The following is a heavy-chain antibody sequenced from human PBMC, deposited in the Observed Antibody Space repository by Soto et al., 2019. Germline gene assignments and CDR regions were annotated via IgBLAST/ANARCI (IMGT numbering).Heavy chain of an antibody. V-gene: IGHV1-69*13. J-gene: IGHJ4*01. Sequence: SVKVSCKASGGTFSSYAISWVRQAPGQGLEWMGGIIPIFGTANYAQKFQGRVTITADESTSTAYMELSSLRSEDTAVYYCAREQDDSSGYYYSFLDYWGHGTMLTV. CDR1: GGTFSSYA. CDR3: AREQDDSSGYYYSFLDY. CDR2: IIPIFGTA. D-gene: IGHD3-22*01.